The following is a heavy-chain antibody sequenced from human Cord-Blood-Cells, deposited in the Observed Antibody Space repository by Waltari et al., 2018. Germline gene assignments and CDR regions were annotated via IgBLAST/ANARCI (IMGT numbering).Heavy chain of an antibody. CDR2: IYPADADT. CDR3: ARHVPTQYDILTGYAFDI. Sequence: EVQLVQSGAEVKKPGESLKISCKGSGYSFTSYWIGWVRQMPGKGLEWMGIIYPADADTRYSPSFQGQVTIPADKSSSTAYLQCSSLKASDTAMDYCARHVPTQYDILTGYAFDIWGQGTMVTVSS. D-gene: IGHD3-9*01. V-gene: IGHV5-51*01. J-gene: IGHJ3*02. CDR1: GYSFTSYW.